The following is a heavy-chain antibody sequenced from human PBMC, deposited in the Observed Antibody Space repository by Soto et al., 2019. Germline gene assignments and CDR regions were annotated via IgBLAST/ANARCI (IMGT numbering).Heavy chain of an antibody. V-gene: IGHV3-23*01. CDR2: ISGSGGST. CDR1: GFTFSSYA. CDR3: AKSEVVEYYYGSGTQFDY. D-gene: IGHD3-10*01. Sequence: EVQLLESGGGLVQPGGSLRLSCAASGFTFSSYATSWVRQAPGKGLEWVSAISGSGGSTYYADSVKGRFTISRDNSKNTLYLQMNSLRAEDTAVYYCAKSEVVEYYYGSGTQFDYWGQGTLVTVSS. J-gene: IGHJ4*02.